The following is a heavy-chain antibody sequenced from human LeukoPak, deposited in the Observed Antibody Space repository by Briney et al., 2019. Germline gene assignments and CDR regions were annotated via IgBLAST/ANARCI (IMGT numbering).Heavy chain of an antibody. D-gene: IGHD3-10*01. J-gene: IGHJ4*02. Sequence: PGGSLRLSSAASGFTFSSYAMSWVRQAPGEGREWVSAISGSGGGTYYTDSVKGRFTISRDNSKNTLYLQMNSLRAEDTAVYYCAKYYYGSGSYYLPFDYWGQGTLVTVSS. V-gene: IGHV3-23*01. CDR3: AKYYYGSGSYYLPFDY. CDR2: ISGSGGGT. CDR1: GFTFSSYA.